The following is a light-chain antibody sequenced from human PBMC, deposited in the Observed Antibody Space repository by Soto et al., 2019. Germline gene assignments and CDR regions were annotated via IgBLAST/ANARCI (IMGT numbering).Light chain of an antibody. Sequence: EIVMTQSPATLSVSPVERATLSCMASQSVSSNLAWYQQKPGQAPRLLIYGASTRATGIPARFSGSGSGTEFTLTISSLQSEDFAVYYCQQYNIPTTFGGGTKVDIK. CDR3: QQYNIPTT. V-gene: IGKV3-15*01. CDR2: GAS. J-gene: IGKJ4*01. CDR1: QSVSSN.